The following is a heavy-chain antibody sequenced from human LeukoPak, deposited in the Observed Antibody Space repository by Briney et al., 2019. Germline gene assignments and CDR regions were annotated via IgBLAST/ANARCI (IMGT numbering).Heavy chain of an antibody. V-gene: IGHV4-61*10. CDR2: MYYSGST. J-gene: IGHJ4*02. D-gene: IGHD6-19*01. CDR1: GGSIKSGGYY. Sequence: PSQTLSLTCTVSGGSIKSGGYYWTWIRQPAGKGLEWIGFMYYSGSTTYNPSFKSRVTISVDTSKNQFSLNLRSVTAADTAVYYCARGQRWLENALIYWGQGTLVTVSS. CDR3: ARGQRWLENALIY.